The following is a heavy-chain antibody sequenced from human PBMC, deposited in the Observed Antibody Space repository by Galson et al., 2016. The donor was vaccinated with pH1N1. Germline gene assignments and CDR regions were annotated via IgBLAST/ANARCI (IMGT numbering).Heavy chain of an antibody. CDR1: GLVFRAYS. V-gene: IGHV3-30-3*01. J-gene: IGHJ6*02. Sequence: LRLSCAASGLVFRAYSMHWVRQAPGKGLEWVAVLSYDETQEYYADFVKGRFTVSRDTSQSTLYLQMNSLRPEDTAVYYCARGPKSSSGWTFYYFGMDVWGHGTTVIVS. CDR3: ARGPKSSSGWTFYYFGMDV. D-gene: IGHD3-22*01. CDR2: LSYDETQE.